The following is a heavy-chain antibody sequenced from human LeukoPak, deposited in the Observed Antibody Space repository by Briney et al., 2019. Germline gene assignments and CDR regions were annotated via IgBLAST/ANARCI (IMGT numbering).Heavy chain of an antibody. CDR2: IYYSGST. CDR3: ARSRRKQQLSFGY. Sequence: SETLSLTCTVSGRSISSSSYYWGWIHQTPGKGLEWIGSIYYSGSTYYNPSLKSRVTISVDTSKNQFSLKLSSVTAADTAVYYCARSRRKQQLSFGYWGQGTLVTVSS. D-gene: IGHD6-13*01. V-gene: IGHV4-39*01. J-gene: IGHJ4*02. CDR1: GRSISSSSYY.